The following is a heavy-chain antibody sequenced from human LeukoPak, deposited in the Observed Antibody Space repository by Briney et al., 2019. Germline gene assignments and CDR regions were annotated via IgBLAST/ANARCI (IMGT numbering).Heavy chain of an antibody. CDR1: GFTSSDYY. J-gene: IGHJ4*02. V-gene: IGHV3-11*05. Sequence: GGSLRLSCAASGFTSSDYYMSWIRQAPGKGLEWVSYISSSSSYTNYADSVKGRFTISRDNAKNSLYLQMNSLRAEDTAVYYCARAYYGSGSYRSYYFDYWGQGTLVTVSS. CDR2: ISSSSSYT. CDR3: ARAYYGSGSYRSYYFDY. D-gene: IGHD3-10*01.